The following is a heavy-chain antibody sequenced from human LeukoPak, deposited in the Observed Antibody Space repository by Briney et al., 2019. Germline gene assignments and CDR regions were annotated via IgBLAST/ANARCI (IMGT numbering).Heavy chain of an antibody. CDR1: GGSVSSGSYY. CDR3: ARAAERDYGDPDALDI. CDR2: IYYSGST. Sequence: SETLSLTCTVSGGSVSSGSYYWSWIRQPPGKGLEWIGYIYYSGSTNYNPSLKSRVTISVDTSKNQFSLKLSSVTAADTAVYYCARAAERDYGDPDALDIWGQGTMVTVSS. V-gene: IGHV4-61*01. D-gene: IGHD4-17*01. J-gene: IGHJ3*02.